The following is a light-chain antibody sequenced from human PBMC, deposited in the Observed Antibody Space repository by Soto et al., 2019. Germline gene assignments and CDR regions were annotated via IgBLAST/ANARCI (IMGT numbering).Light chain of an antibody. Sequence: AVRMTQSPSSLSASIRDRVTITCRASHGINNYLAWYQQKPGKAPKFLIYDASTLQSGVPSRFSGSGSGADFTLTIRNLQSVDFATYYCQQYYSYPLTFGGGTKVEIK. J-gene: IGKJ4*01. CDR3: QQYYSYPLT. CDR2: DAS. V-gene: IGKV1-8*01. CDR1: HGINNY.